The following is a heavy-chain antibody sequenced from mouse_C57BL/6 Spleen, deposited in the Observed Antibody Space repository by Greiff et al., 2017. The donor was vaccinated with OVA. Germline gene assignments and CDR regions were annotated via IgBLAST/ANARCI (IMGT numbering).Heavy chain of an antibody. V-gene: IGHV1-54*01. CDR2: INPGSGGT. CDR1: GYAFTNYL. Sequence: VQLQQSGAELVRPGTSVKVSCKASGYAFTNYLLEWVKQRPGQGLEWIGVINPGSGGTNYNEKFKGKATLTADKSSSTAYMQLSSLTSEDSAVYFCARNLYYAMDYWGQGTSVTVSS. J-gene: IGHJ4*01. CDR3: ARNLYYAMDY.